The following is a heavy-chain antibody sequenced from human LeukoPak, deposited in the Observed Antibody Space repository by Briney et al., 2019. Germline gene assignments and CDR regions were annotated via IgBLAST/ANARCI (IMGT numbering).Heavy chain of an antibody. V-gene: IGHV4-31*03. CDR1: GGSISSGGYY. J-gene: IGHJ3*02. CDR3: ARDGNYHCGGDCYRDDDAFDI. Sequence: ASETLSLTCTVSGGSISSGGYYWSWIRQHPGKGLEWIGYIYYSGSTYYNPSLKSRVTISVDTSKNQFSLKLSSVTAADTAVYYCARDGNYHCGGDCYRDDDAFDIWGQGTMVTVSS. D-gene: IGHD2-21*02. CDR2: IYYSGST.